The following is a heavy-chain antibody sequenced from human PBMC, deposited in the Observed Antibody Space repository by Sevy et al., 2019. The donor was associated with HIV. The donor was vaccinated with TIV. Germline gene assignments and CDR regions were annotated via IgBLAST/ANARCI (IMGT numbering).Heavy chain of an antibody. CDR1: GGSISSYY. J-gene: IGHJ4*02. CDR3: ARHGVGIAAAVSFDY. D-gene: IGHD6-13*01. Sequence: SETLSLTCTVSGGSISSYYWSWIRQPPGKGLEWIGYIYYSESTNYNPSLKSRVTISVDTSKNQFSLKLSSVTAADTAGYYCARHGVGIAAAVSFDYWGQGTLVTVSS. CDR2: IYYSEST. V-gene: IGHV4-59*08.